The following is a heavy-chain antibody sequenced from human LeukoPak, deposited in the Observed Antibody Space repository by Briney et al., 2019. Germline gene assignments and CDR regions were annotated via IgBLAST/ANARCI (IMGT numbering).Heavy chain of an antibody. CDR3: ARDRGSTVVTNSYYYGMDV. CDR2: IIPIFGTA. V-gene: IGHV1-69*01. J-gene: IGHJ6*02. CDR1: GGTFSSYA. D-gene: IGHD4-23*01. Sequence: VASVKVSCKASGGTFSSYAISWVRQAPGQGLEWMGGIIPIFGTANYAQEFQGRVTITADESTSTAYMELSSLRSEDTAVYYCARDRGSTVVTNSYYYGMDVWGQGTTVTVSS.